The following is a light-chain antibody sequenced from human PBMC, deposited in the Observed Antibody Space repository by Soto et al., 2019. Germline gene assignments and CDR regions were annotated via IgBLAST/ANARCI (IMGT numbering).Light chain of an antibody. Sequence: QSVLTQPPSASGTPGQRATTSVSGSSSNIGSNTVNWYQQLPGTAPKLLIYSNNQRPSGVPDRFSGSKSGTSASLAISGLQSEDEADYYCAAWDDSLNGVVFGGGTKLTVL. CDR1: SSNIGSNT. J-gene: IGLJ2*01. CDR3: AAWDDSLNGVV. CDR2: SNN. V-gene: IGLV1-44*01.